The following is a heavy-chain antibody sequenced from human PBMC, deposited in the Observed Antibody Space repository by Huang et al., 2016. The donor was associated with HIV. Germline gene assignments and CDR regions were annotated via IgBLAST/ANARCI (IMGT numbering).Heavy chain of an antibody. CDR2: IYSNGDG. CDR3: AHSTDASAATFYFDF. J-gene: IGHJ4*02. D-gene: IGHD6-25*01. Sequence: QITLRESGPALVKPTQTLTLTCTFSGFSFTTTGVGVGWIRQPPGQALEWLAFIYSNGDGRYSPSLSSRLTITKDTSKNQVVLTMTNMDPVDTATYYCAHSTDASAATFYFDFWGQGTLVAVSS. CDR1: GFSFTTTGVG. V-gene: IGHV2-5*01.